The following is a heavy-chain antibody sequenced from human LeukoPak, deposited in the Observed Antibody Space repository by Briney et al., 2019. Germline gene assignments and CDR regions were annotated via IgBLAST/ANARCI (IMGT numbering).Heavy chain of an antibody. CDR1: GFTFSSYA. V-gene: IGHV3-30-3*01. Sequence: PGRSLRLSCAASGFTFSSYAMHWVRQAPGKGLEWVAVISYDGSNKYYADSVKGRFTISRDNYKNTLYLQMNSLRAEDTAVYYCARAAAAGAPSGYWGQGTLVTVSS. J-gene: IGHJ4*02. D-gene: IGHD6-13*01. CDR3: ARAAAAGAPSGY. CDR2: ISYDGSNK.